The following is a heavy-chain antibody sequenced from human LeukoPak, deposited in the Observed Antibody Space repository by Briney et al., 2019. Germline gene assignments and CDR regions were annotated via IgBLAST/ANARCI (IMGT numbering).Heavy chain of an antibody. CDR1: GFTFSSYS. V-gene: IGHV3-48*04. CDR2: ISSSSSII. J-gene: IGHJ4*02. D-gene: IGHD3-22*01. Sequence: GGSLRLSCAASGFTFSSYSMNWVRQAPGKGLEWVSYISSSSSIIYNADSVKGRFTISRDNAKNSLYLQMNSLRAEDTAVYYCARGYYYDSSGYYHEVYFDYWGQGTLVTVSS. CDR3: ARGYYYDSSGYYHEVYFDY.